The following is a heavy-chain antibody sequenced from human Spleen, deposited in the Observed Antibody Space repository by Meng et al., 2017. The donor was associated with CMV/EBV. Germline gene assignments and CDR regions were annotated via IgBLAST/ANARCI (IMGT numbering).Heavy chain of an antibody. CDR3: ASCSSTSMVHYYYGMDV. J-gene: IGHJ6*02. CDR1: GGSISSGGYY. V-gene: IGHV4-31*03. Sequence: SETLSLTCTVSGGSISSGGYYWSWIRQPPGKGLEWIGYIYYSGSTYYNPSLKSRVTISVDTSKNQFSLKLSSVTAADTAVYYCASCSSTSMVHYYYGMDVWGQGTTVTVSS. CDR2: IYYSGST. D-gene: IGHD2-2*01.